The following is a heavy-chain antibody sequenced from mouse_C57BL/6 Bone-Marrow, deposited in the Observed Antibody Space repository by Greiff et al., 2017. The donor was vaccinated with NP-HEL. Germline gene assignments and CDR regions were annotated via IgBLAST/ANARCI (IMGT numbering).Heavy chain of an antibody. J-gene: IGHJ3*01. V-gene: IGHV5-6*01. Sequence: EVKLMESGGDLVKPGGSLKLSCAASGFTFSSYGMSWVRQTPDKRLEWVATISSGGSYTYYPDSVKGRFTISRDNAKNTLYLQMSSLKSEDTAMYYCARQNYYGSSGFAYWGQGTLVTVSA. D-gene: IGHD1-1*01. CDR2: ISSGGSYT. CDR3: ARQNYYGSSGFAY. CDR1: GFTFSSYG.